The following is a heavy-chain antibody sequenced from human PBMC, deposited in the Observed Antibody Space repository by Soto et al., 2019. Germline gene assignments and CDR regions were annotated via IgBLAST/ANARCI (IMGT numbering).Heavy chain of an antibody. V-gene: IGHV1-46*01. CDR2: INPASGST. CDR3: ARDLAAGDY. D-gene: IGHD6-13*01. CDR1: GYTFTHYY. J-gene: IGHJ4*02. Sequence: QVQLVQSGAEVKKPGASVKVSCRTSGYTFTHYYIHWVRQAPGQGLEWLGIINPASGSTNYAQDFQGRVTLTMDTSTTTVYMELSGLRAEDTAIFYCARDLAAGDYWGQGTLVTVSS.